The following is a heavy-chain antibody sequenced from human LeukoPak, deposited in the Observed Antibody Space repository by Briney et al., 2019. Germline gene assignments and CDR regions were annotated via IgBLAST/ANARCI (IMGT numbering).Heavy chain of an antibody. Sequence: KPSETLSLTCAVSGGSISSYYWSWIRQPPGKGLEWIGYIYYSGSTNYNPSLKSRVTISVDTSKNQFSLKLSSVTAADTAVYYCARGNGGYVGYWGQGTLVTVSS. V-gene: IGHV4-59*01. D-gene: IGHD2-8*01. CDR2: IYYSGST. CDR1: GGSISSYY. CDR3: ARGNGGYVGY. J-gene: IGHJ4*02.